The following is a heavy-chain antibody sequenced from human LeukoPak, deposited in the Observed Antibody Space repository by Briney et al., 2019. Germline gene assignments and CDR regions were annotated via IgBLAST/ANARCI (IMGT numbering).Heavy chain of an antibody. V-gene: IGHV3-33*06. CDR3: AKGTSYDFWSGYPYYYYYYYMDV. D-gene: IGHD3-3*01. CDR1: GFTFSSYG. Sequence: GRSLRLSCAASGFTFSSYGMHWVRQAPGKGLEWEAVIGEDGSNKYYADSVKGRFTIYRDNSNHTLYLQMNSLRAEDTAVYYCAKGTSYDFWSGYPYYYYYYYMDVWGKGTTVTVSS. J-gene: IGHJ6*03. CDR2: IGEDGSNK.